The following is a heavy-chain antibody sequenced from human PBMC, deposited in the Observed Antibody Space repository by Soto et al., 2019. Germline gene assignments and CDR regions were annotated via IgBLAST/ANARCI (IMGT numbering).Heavy chain of an antibody. D-gene: IGHD3-22*01. CDR3: ARDSYYDSSGYPDAFDI. J-gene: IGHJ3*02. V-gene: IGHV3-21*01. CDR1: GFTFSSYS. CDR2: ISSSSSYI. Sequence: SLRLSCAASGFTFSSYSMNWVRQAPGKGLEWVSSISSSSSYIYYADSVKGRFTISRDNAKNSLYLQMNSLRAEDTAVYYCARDSYYDSSGYPDAFDIWGQGTMVTVSS.